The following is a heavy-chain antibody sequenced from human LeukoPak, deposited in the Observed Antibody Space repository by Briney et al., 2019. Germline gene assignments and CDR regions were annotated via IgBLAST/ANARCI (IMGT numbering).Heavy chain of an antibody. Sequence: SETLSLTCAFYGGSFICYYWSWIRQPPGKGLEGVGEINHSGSTNYNPSLKSRVTISVDTSKNQFSLKLSSVTAADTAVYYCARGAAYYYNFDYWGQGTLVTVSS. V-gene: IGHV4-34*01. CDR3: ARGAAYYYNFDY. CDR2: INHSGST. CDR1: GGSFICYY. J-gene: IGHJ4*02. D-gene: IGHD2-15*01.